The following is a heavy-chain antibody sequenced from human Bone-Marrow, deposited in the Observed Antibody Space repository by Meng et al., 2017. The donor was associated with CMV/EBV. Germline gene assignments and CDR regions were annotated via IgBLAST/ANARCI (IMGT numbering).Heavy chain of an antibody. J-gene: IGHJ4*02. V-gene: IGHV3-53*01. CDR2: IYSGGST. CDR3: ARVDY. CDR1: GFTVSTNY. Sequence: GGSLRLSCAVTGFTVSTNYMSWVRQAPGKGLEWVSIIYSGGSTSYADSVKGRFTISRDSSKNTLYLQMNSLRAEDTAVYYCARVDYWGRGTRVTVSS.